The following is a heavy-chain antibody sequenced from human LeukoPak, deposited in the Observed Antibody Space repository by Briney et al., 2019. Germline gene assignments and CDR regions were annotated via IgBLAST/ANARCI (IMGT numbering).Heavy chain of an antibody. Sequence: AAAKDSCKASGGTFSSYASRWGPQALGQGRECMGGIIPILGTANYTQKCQSRVTITADESTSTAYMELRRLRSEDTAVYYCARDGKITMVRGVIKEDYYYYMDVWGKGTTVTVSS. CDR3: ARDGKITMVRGVIKEDYYYYMDV. D-gene: IGHD3-10*01. V-gene: IGHV1-69*01. J-gene: IGHJ6*03. CDR1: GGTFSSYA. CDR2: IIPILGTA.